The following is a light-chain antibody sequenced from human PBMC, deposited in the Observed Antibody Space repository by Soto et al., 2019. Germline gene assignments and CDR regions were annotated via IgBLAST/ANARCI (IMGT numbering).Light chain of an antibody. CDR1: SSDVGGYTY. J-gene: IGLJ1*01. CDR2: HVG. V-gene: IGLV2-11*01. Sequence: QSALTQPRSASGAPGQSVTVTCTGTSSDVGGYTYVSWYQQHPGKAPKLRIPHVGRRPSGVPDRFYGSKLDNKASLTIPGLPAEDEADYYCCSYAGSYTGGVGNGTQVTV. CDR3: CSYAGSYTGG.